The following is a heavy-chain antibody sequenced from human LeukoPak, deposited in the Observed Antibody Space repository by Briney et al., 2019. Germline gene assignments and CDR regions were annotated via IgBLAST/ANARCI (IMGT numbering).Heavy chain of an antibody. CDR1: GFTFSSYA. J-gene: IGHJ6*02. Sequence: GGSLRLSCAASGFTFSSYAMSWVRQAPGKGLEWVSAVSGSGGSTYYADSVKGRFTISRDNSKNTLYLKMNSLRAKDTAVYYCAKFRAFWSGYYTGLHYYGMDVWGQGTTVTVSS. CDR3: AKFRAFWSGYYTGLHYYGMDV. V-gene: IGHV3-23*01. CDR2: VSGSGGST. D-gene: IGHD3-3*01.